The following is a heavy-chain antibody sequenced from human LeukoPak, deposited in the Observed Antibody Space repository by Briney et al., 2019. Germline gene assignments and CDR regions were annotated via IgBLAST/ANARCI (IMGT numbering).Heavy chain of an antibody. V-gene: IGHV3-21*01. Sequence: GGSLRLSCAPTGFTFWSYSMNWARQAPGEGLERVSSISSISSYIYYADSVKGRFTISRDNAKNSLYLQMNSLRAEDTAVYYCARERDTASAEDAFDIWGQGTMATVSS. CDR1: GFTFWSYS. CDR2: ISSISSYI. D-gene: IGHD5-18*01. J-gene: IGHJ3*02. CDR3: ARERDTASAEDAFDI.